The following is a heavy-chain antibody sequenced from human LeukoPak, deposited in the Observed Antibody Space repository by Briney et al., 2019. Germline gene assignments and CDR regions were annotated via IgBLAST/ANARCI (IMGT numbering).Heavy chain of an antibody. J-gene: IGHJ4*02. CDR2: INHSGST. D-gene: IGHD3-3*01. V-gene: IGHV4-34*01. CDR1: GGSFSGYY. CDR3: ARGLSGYYPEPFDY. Sequence: PSETLSLTCAVYGGSFSGYYWSWIRQPPGKGLEWIGEINHSGSTNYNPSLKSRVTISVDTSKNQFSLKLSSVTAADTAVYYCARGLSGYYPEPFDYWGQGTLVTVPS.